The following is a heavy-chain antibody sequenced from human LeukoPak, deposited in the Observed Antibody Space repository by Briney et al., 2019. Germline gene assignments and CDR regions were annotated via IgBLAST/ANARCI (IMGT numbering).Heavy chain of an antibody. CDR2: ISAYNGNT. V-gene: IGHV1-18*01. CDR1: GYTFTSYG. D-gene: IGHD3-22*01. Sequence: ASVKVSCKASGYTFTSYGISWVRQAPGQGLEWMGWISAYNGNTNYAQKLQGRVTMTTDTSTSTAYMELRSLRSDDTAVYYCARDLPGITMIVVVITYYYGMDVWGQGTTVNVSS. J-gene: IGHJ6*02. CDR3: ARDLPGITMIVVVITYYYGMDV.